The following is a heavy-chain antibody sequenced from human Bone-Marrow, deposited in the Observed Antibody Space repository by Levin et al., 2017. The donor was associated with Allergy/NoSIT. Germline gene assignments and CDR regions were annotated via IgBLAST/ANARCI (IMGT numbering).Heavy chain of an antibody. D-gene: IGHD3-10*01. CDR2: IYYSGST. J-gene: IGHJ5*02. CDR3: ARQAGGLWFGELPVWFDP. CDR1: GGSISSSSYY. Sequence: MPSETLSLTCTVSGGSISSSSYYWGWIRQPPGKGLEWIGSIYYSGSTYYNPSLKSRVTISVDTSKNQFSLKLSSVTAADTAVYYCARQAGGLWFGELPVWFDPWGQGTLVTVSS. V-gene: IGHV4-39*01.